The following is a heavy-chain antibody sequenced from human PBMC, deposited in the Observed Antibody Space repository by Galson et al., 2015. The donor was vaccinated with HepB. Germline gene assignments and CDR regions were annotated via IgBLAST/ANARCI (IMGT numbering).Heavy chain of an antibody. D-gene: IGHD3-22*01. Sequence: SLRLSCAASGFTFDDYAMHWVRQAPGKGLEWVSGISWNSGSVGYADSVKGRFTISRDNAKNSLYLQMNSLRAEDTALYYCAKDMYYYDSSGSTFDYWGQGTLVTVSS. CDR1: GFTFDDYA. CDR3: AKDMYYYDSSGSTFDY. CDR2: ISWNSGSV. J-gene: IGHJ4*02. V-gene: IGHV3-9*01.